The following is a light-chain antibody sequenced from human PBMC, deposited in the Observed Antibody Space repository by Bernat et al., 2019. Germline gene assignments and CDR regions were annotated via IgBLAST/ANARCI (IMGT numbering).Light chain of an antibody. CDR2: GAS. CDR3: QQYGSSLGT. CDR1: QSVSSSY. J-gene: IGKJ1*01. Sequence: EIVLTQSPGTLSLSPGERATLSCRASQSVSSSYLAWYQQKPGQAPRLLIYGASSRATGILDRFGGSGSGTDFTLTISRLEPEDFAVYYCQQYGSSLGTFGRGTKVEIK. V-gene: IGKV3-20*01.